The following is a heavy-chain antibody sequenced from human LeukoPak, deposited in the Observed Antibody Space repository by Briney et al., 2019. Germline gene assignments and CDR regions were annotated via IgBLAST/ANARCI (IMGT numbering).Heavy chain of an antibody. CDR2: INPNSGGT. V-gene: IGHV1-2*02. D-gene: IGHD1-1*01. CDR3: ARSAPNGRRPLDH. J-gene: IGHJ4*02. CDR1: GYTFTGYY. Sequence: ASVKVSCKASGYTFTGYYMHWVRQAPGQGLEYMGWINPNSGGTNYAQKFLGRVTMTRDTSISTAYMELSRLRSDDTAVYYCARSAPNGRRPLDHWGQGTLVTVSS.